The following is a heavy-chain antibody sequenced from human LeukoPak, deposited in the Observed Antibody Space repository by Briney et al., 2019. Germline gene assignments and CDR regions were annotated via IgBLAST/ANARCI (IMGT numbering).Heavy chain of an antibody. CDR2: IYYSGST. CDR1: GGSISSSSYY. J-gene: IGHJ5*02. D-gene: IGHD6-19*01. V-gene: IGHV4-39*01. CDR3: AREQWLVPDNWFDP. Sequence: SETLSLTCTVSGGSISSSSYYWGWIRQPPGKGLEWIGSIYYSGSTYYNPSLKSRVTISVDTSKNQFSLKLSSVTAADTAVYYCAREQWLVPDNWFDPWGQGTLATVSS.